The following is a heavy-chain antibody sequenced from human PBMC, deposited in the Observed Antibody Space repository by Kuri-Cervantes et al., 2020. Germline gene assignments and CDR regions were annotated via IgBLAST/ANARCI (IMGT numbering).Heavy chain of an antibody. CDR2: ISAYNGNT. CDR1: GYTFTGYY. Sequence: ASVKVSCKASGYTFTGYYMHWVRQAPGQGLEWMGWISAYNGNTNYAQKLQGRVTMTTDTSTSTAYMELRSLRSDDTAVYYCARGNGPYYYDSSGYSHFDYWGQGTLVTVSS. J-gene: IGHJ4*02. D-gene: IGHD3-22*01. V-gene: IGHV1-18*04. CDR3: ARGNGPYYYDSSGYSHFDY.